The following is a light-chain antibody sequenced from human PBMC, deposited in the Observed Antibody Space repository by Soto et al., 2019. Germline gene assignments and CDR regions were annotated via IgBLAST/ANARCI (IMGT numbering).Light chain of an antibody. CDR1: QSVSSSY. CDR2: GAS. J-gene: IGKJ1*01. Sequence: EIVLTQSPCTLSLSPGERATLSCRASQSVSSSYLACYQQKPGQAPRLLIYGASSRATCIPDRFSGSGSGTDFTLTISRLEPEDFAVYYCQQYGSSPWTFGQGTKVDIK. V-gene: IGKV3-20*01. CDR3: QQYGSSPWT.